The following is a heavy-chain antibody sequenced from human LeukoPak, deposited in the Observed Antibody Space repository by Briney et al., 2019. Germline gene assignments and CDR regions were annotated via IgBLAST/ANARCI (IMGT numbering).Heavy chain of an antibody. Sequence: PSETLSLTCTVSGGSISSSGFSWGWLRQPPGKGLEWIGTIFYGGSTYYNPSLKSRVTMSVDTSKKQFSLKLSSVTAADTAVYYCARHLLITGTTYNWFDPWGQGTLVTVSS. V-gene: IGHV4-39*01. CDR2: IFYGGST. J-gene: IGHJ5*02. D-gene: IGHD1-7*01. CDR3: ARHLLITGTTYNWFDP. CDR1: GGSISSSGFS.